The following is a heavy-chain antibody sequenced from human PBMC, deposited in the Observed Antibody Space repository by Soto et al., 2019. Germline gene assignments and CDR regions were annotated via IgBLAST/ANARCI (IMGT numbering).Heavy chain of an antibody. CDR2: ISNDGSNE. Sequence: GALRLSCAGSGFTFRWFGMNWVRQAPGKGLEWVARISNDGSNEYYVDSVKGRFTISRDNSKNTLYLQMDSLRAEDTAVYYCAKGEVRGIIPSYFDYWGLGTLVTVSS. CDR1: GFTFRWFG. V-gene: IGHV3-30*18. D-gene: IGHD3-10*01. J-gene: IGHJ4*02. CDR3: AKGEVRGIIPSYFDY.